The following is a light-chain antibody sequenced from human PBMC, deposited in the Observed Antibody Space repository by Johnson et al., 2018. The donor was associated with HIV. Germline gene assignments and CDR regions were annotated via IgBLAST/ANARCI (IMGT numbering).Light chain of an antibody. V-gene: IGLV1-51*02. CDR1: SSNIENNY. CDR3: GTWDSSLSAYV. J-gene: IGLJ1*01. Sequence: QSVLTQPPSVSATPGQKVTISCSGSSSNIENNYVSWYQQLPETAPKLLIYENNKRPSGIPDRFSGSKSGTSATLGVTGLQTGAEAYYFCGTWDSSLSAYVFGTGTNVTVL. CDR2: ENN.